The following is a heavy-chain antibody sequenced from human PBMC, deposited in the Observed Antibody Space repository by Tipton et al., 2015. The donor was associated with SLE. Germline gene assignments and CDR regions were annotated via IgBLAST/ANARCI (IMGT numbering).Heavy chain of an antibody. CDR1: GGSISSSSYY. CDR2: IYYSGST. J-gene: IGHJ6*02. D-gene: IGHD2-15*01. CDR3: ASGGGNYYYYGMDV. V-gene: IGHV4-39*07. Sequence: TLSLTCTVSGGSISSSSYYWGWIRQPPGKGLEWIWSIYYSGSTYYHPSLKSRVTISVDTSKNQFSLKLSFVTAADTAVYYCASGGGNYYYYGMDVWGQGTTVTVSS.